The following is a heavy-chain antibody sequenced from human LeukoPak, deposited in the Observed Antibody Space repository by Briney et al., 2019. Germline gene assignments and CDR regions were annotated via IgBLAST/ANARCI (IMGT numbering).Heavy chain of an antibody. CDR2: INHSGST. D-gene: IGHD1-26*01. V-gene: IGHV4-34*01. CDR1: GGSFSGYY. J-gene: IGHJ4*02. Sequence: SETLSLTCAVYGGSFSGYYWSWIRQPPGKGLEWIGEINHSGSTNYNPSFKSRVTISVDTSKNQFSLKLSSVTAADTAVYYCARWDQGIDYWGQGTLVTVSS. CDR3: ARWDQGIDY.